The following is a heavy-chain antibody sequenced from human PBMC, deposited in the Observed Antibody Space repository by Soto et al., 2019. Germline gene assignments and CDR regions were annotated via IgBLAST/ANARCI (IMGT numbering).Heavy chain of an antibody. D-gene: IGHD2-2*01. J-gene: IGHJ6*02. V-gene: IGHV1-69*06. CDR1: GYTFTSYD. Sequence: ASVKVSCKASGYTFTSYDINWVRQATGQGLEWMGWMNPIFGTANYAQKFQGRVTITADKSTSTAYMELSSLRSEDTAVYYCARDCGVVVPAATHYYYYYGMDVWGQGTTVTVSS. CDR2: MNPIFGTA. CDR3: ARDCGVVVPAATHYYYYYGMDV.